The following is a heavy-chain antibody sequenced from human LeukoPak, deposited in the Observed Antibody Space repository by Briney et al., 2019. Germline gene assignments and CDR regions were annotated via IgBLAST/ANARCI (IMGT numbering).Heavy chain of an antibody. J-gene: IGHJ4*02. Sequence: PGGSLRLSCVASGFTFSTYAMNWVRQAPGKGLEWVSAISGNGGDTYYADSVKGRFTISRDNSKNTVYLQMNSLRAEDTAVYYCARDAIMIATPFDYWGQGTLVTVSS. D-gene: IGHD3-16*01. CDR2: ISGNGGDT. CDR1: GFTFSTYA. CDR3: ARDAIMIATPFDY. V-gene: IGHV3-23*01.